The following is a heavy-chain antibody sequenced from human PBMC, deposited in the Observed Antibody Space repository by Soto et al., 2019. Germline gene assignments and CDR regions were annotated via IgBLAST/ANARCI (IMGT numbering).Heavy chain of an antibody. J-gene: IGHJ5*02. V-gene: IGHV1-69*12. CDR1: GGTFSSYA. D-gene: IGHD3-10*01. CDR2: IIPIFGTA. Sequence: QVQLVQSGAEVKKPGSSVNVSCKASGGTFSSYAISWVRQAPGQGLERMGGIIPIFGTANYAQKFQGRVTITADESTSTAYMELSSLRSEDTDVYYCAGVVRGVIIPGWFDPWGQGTLVTVSS. CDR3: AGVVRGVIIPGWFDP.